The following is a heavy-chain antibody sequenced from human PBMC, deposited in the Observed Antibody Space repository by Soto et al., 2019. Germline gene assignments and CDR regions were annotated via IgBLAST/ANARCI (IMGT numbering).Heavy chain of an antibody. CDR2: LGFDGGGR. V-gene: IGHV3-33*01. CDR3: AREPVGPDYAMDV. CDR1: GFAFSSYG. D-gene: IGHD1-26*01. Sequence: QVQLVESGGGVVQPGRSLRLSCAASGFAFSSYGMHWVRQTPGKGLEWVAVLGFDGGGRYYADSVKGRFTISRDNSKNTLDLQMDSLRVEDTAVYYCAREPVGPDYAMDVWGQGTTVTVSS. J-gene: IGHJ6*02.